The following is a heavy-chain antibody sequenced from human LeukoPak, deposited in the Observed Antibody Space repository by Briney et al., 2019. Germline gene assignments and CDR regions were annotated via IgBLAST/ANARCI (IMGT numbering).Heavy chain of an antibody. J-gene: IGHJ4*02. D-gene: IGHD4-17*01. CDR2: IDRDGSRI. CDR1: GFTFSSYW. Sequence: GGSLRLSCAVSGFTFSSYWMHWVRQAPGKRLVWVSRIDRDGSRINYADSVKGRFTISRDNGKNTLFLQMNSLRAEDAAVYYCAKLEGNDYGDYWGQGTLVTVSS. V-gene: IGHV3-74*01. CDR3: AKLEGNDYGDY.